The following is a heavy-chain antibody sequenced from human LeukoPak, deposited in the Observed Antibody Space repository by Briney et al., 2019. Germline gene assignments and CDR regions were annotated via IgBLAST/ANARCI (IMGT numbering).Heavy chain of an antibody. D-gene: IGHD5-12*01. CDR1: GFTFSSHW. CDR3: AREGRGYSGYDPFYYYYGMDV. Sequence: GGSLRLSCAASGFTFSSHWMSWVRQAPGKGLEWVANIKQDGSEKYYVDSVKGRFTISRDNAKNSLYLQMNSLRAEDTAVYYCAREGRGYSGYDPFYYYYGMDVWGQGTTVTVSS. J-gene: IGHJ6*02. CDR2: IKQDGSEK. V-gene: IGHV3-7*01.